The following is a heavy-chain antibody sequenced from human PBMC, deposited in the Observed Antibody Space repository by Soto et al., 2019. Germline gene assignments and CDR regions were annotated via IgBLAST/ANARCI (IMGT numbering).Heavy chain of an antibody. D-gene: IGHD1-26*01. CDR3: ARETGVSYAQGGFQH. Sequence: SETLSLTCTVSGDSVTSYFCNCSRQPPGRGLEWIGYIYHSGRTNYNPSLKSRVTISIDTSKSQFSLNLSSVTAADTAVYYRARETGVSYAQGGFQHWGQGTLVTVSS. CDR1: GDSVTSYF. V-gene: IGHV4-59*02. CDR2: IYHSGRT. J-gene: IGHJ1*01.